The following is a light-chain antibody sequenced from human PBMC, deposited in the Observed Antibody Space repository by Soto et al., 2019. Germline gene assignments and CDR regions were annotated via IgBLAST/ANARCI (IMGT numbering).Light chain of an antibody. CDR1: QSVSSSY. CDR3: QQYGSSPPFP. CDR2: GAS. V-gene: IGKV3-20*01. Sequence: IVLTQSPGTLSLTPGERATLSCRASQSVSSSYLAWYQQKPGQAPRLLIYGASSRATGIPDSFSGSGSGTDFTLTISRLEPEDSAVYYCQQYGSSPPFPFGPGTRVDIK. J-gene: IGKJ3*01.